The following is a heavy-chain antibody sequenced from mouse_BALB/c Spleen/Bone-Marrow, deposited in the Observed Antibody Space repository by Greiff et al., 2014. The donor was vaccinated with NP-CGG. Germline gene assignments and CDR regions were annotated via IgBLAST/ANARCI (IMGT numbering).Heavy chain of an antibody. J-gene: IGHJ3*01. CDR2: ISGGGSYT. CDR3: ARHAYYDQTEVSFVY. D-gene: IGHD2-4*01. V-gene: IGHV5-9-2*01. CDR1: GFSFNSYG. Sequence: VQLKESGGGLVKSGGSLKLSCAASGFSFNSYGMSWVRQTPEKRLEWVATISGGGSYTFYPDSVKGRFTIPRDNAKNNLYLQLSSLRSEDTALYYCARHAYYDQTEVSFVYWGQGTLVTVSA.